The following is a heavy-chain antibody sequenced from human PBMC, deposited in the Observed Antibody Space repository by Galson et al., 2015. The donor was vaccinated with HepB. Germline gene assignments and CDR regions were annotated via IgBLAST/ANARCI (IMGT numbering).Heavy chain of an antibody. J-gene: IGHJ4*02. V-gene: IGHV3-15*01. D-gene: IGHD3-3*01. CDR1: GFTFSHAW. CDR2: IISKIDGGTT. Sequence: SLRLSCAASGFTFSHAWMSWVRQAPGKGLEWVGRIISKIDGGTTDYAAPVKGRFTISRDDSKNTLYLQMNSLKTEDTAVYFCATGDFWSLFDFWGQGT. CDR3: ATGDFWSLFDF.